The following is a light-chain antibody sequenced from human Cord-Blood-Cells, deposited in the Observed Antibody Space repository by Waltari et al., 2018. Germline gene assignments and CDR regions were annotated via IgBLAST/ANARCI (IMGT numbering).Light chain of an antibody. CDR1: NIGRKS. Sequence: SYVLTQPPSVSVAPGKTARITCGGNNIGRKSVHWYQQKPGQAPVVVIYYESDRPSGTAELFSGSNSGNTAPLTISRVEAGDEADYYCQVWDSSSDHRWVFGGGTKLAVL. V-gene: IGLV3-21*04. CDR3: QVWDSSSDHRWV. J-gene: IGLJ3*02. CDR2: YES.